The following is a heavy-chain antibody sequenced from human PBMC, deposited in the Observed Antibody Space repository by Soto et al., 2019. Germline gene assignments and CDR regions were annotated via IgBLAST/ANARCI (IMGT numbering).Heavy chain of an antibody. CDR2: ISYDGSNK. CDR1: GFTFSSYG. CDR3: AKGAEKWSDY. Sequence: QVQLVESGGGVVQPGRSLRLSCAASGFTFSSYGMHWVRQAPGKGLEWVAVISYDGSNKYYADSVKGRFTISRDNSKNTLYLQMSSLRAEDTAGYYCAKGAEKWSDYWGQGTLVTVSS. J-gene: IGHJ4*02. V-gene: IGHV3-30*18. D-gene: IGHD1-26*01.